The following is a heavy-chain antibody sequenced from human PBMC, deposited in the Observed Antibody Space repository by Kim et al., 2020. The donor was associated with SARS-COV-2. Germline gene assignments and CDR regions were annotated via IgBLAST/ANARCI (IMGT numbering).Heavy chain of an antibody. CDR1: GGSFSGYY. Sequence: SETLSLTCAVYGGSFSGYYWSWIRQPPGKGLEWIGEINHSGSTNYNPSLKSRVTISVDTSKNQFSLKLSSVTAADTAVYYCARGRRSNFDYGGKGPLFFDYWGQGTLVTVSS. D-gene: IGHD4-17*01. V-gene: IGHV4-34*01. CDR2: INHSGST. CDR3: ARGRRSNFDYGGKGPLFFDY. J-gene: IGHJ4*02.